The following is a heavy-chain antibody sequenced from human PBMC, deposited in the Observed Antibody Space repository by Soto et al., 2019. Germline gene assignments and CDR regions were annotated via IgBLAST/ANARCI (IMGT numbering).Heavy chain of an antibody. D-gene: IGHD2-2*01. V-gene: IGHV3-49*04. CDR2: IRSKAYGGTT. Sequence: GGSLRLSCTASGFTFGDYAMSWVRQAPGKGLVWVGFIRSKAYGGTTEYAASVKGSFTISRDDSKIIAYLQMNSLKTEETAVYYCSSVIVVVPAAMDDFDNWGEGTMVTVSS. J-gene: IGHJ3*02. CDR1: GFTFGDYA. CDR3: SSVIVVVPAAMDDFDN.